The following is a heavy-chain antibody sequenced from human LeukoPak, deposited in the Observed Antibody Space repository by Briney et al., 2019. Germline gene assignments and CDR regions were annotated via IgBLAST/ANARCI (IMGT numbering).Heavy chain of an antibody. D-gene: IGHD2-15*01. CDR3: VRSYCSGGSCYGWFDP. J-gene: IGHJ5*02. CDR2: IYSDNT. V-gene: IGHV3-53*01. CDR1: GFTVSSNS. Sequence: QPGGSLRLSCTVSGFTVSSNSMSWVRQAPGKGLEWVSFIYSDNTHYSDSVKGRFTISRDNSKNALYLQMNSLRAEDTAVYHCVRSYCSGGSCYGWFDPWGQGTLVTVSS.